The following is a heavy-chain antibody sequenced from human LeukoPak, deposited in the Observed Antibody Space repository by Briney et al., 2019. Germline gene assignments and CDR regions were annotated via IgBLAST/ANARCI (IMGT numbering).Heavy chain of an antibody. J-gene: IGHJ4*02. V-gene: IGHV1-18*01. CDR1: GYTFTSYG. D-gene: IGHD3-3*01. Sequence: ASVKVSCKASGYTFTSYGISWVRQAPGQGLEWMGWISAYNGNTNYAQKLQGRVTMTTDTSTSTAYMELRSLRSDDTAVYYCARIKRITIFGVVTAYFDCWGQGTLVTVSS. CDR2: ISAYNGNT. CDR3: ARIKRITIFGVVTAYFDC.